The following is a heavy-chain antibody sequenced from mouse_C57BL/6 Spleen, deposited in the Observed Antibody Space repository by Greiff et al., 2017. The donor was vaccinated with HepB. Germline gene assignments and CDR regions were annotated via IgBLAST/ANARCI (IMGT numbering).Heavy chain of an antibody. Sequence: QVQLQQSGAELARPGASVKMSCKASGYTFTSYTMHWVKQRPGQGLEWIGYINPSSGYTKYNQKFKDKATLTADKSSSPAYMQLSSLTSEDSAVYYCAREGPYYFDYWGQGTTLTVSS. J-gene: IGHJ2*01. V-gene: IGHV1-4*01. CDR3: AREGPYYFDY. CDR2: INPSSGYT. CDR1: GYTFTSYT.